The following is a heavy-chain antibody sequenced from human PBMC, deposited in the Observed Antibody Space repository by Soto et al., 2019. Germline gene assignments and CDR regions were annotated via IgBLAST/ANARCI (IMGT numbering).Heavy chain of an antibody. Sequence: QVQLQQSGPGLVKPSQTLSLTCAISGDSVSSNSATWNWIRQSPSRGLEWLGRTYFRSQWYYDYGVSVISRLTINPDASKNQFPLQLNSVTPEATAVYYCARERIEVGGTLKPIDYWGQGTLVSVSS. D-gene: IGHD3-3*01. V-gene: IGHV6-1*01. CDR2: TYFRSQWYY. CDR1: GDSVSSNSAT. CDR3: ARERIEVGGTLKPIDY. J-gene: IGHJ4*02.